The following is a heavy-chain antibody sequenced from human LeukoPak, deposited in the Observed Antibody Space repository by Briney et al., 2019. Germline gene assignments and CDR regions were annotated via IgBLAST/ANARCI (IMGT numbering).Heavy chain of an antibody. V-gene: IGHV1-69*13. J-gene: IGHJ6*03. CDR3: ARVSGHELYYYYYMDV. CDR2: IIPIFGTA. D-gene: IGHD1-7*01. Sequence: ASVKVSCKASGGTFSSYAISWVRQAPGQGLEWMGGIIPIFGTANYAQKFQGRVTITADESTSTAYMELSSLRSEDTAVYYCARVSGHELYYYYYMDVWGKGTTVTISS. CDR1: GGTFSSYA.